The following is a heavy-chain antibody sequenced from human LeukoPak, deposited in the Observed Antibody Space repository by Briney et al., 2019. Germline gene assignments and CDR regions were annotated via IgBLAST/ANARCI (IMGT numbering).Heavy chain of an antibody. V-gene: IGHV3-11*06. CDR1: GFTFSDYY. Sequence: GGSLRLSCAASGFTFSDYYMSWIRQAPGKGLSWASYISSSSSYIYYADSVKGRFTISRDNAKNSLYLQMNSLRAEDTAVYYCARDARDIVVAPDAFDIWGQGTMVTVSS. J-gene: IGHJ3*02. CDR2: ISSSSSYI. D-gene: IGHD2-2*01. CDR3: ARDARDIVVAPDAFDI.